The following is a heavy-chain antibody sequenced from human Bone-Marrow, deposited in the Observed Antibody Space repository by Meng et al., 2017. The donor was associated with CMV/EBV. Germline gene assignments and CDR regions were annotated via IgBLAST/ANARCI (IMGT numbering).Heavy chain of an antibody. CDR3: ASSSIGGMDV. CDR1: GGSFSGYY. V-gene: IGHV4-59*01. J-gene: IGHJ6*02. Sequence: SETLSLTCAVYGGSFSGYYWSWIRQPPGKGLEWIGYIYYSGSTNYNPSLKSRVTISVDTSKNQFSLKLSSVTAADTAVYYCASSSIGGMDVWGQGTTVTVSS. D-gene: IGHD2-2*01. CDR2: IYYSGST.